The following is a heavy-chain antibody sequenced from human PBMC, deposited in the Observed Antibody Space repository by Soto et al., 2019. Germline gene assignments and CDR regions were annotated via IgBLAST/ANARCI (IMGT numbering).Heavy chain of an antibody. D-gene: IGHD2-15*01. CDR2: INAGNGNT. CDR1: GYTFTSYA. V-gene: IGHV1-3*01. CDR3: ASDLGGWPDY. J-gene: IGHJ4*02. Sequence: QVQLVQSGAEVKKPGASVKVSCKASGYTFTSYAMHWVRQAPGQRLEWMGWINAGNGNTKYSQKFQGRATITRDTSASTAYMELSSLRSAGTAVYDCASDLGGWPDYWGQGTLVTVSS.